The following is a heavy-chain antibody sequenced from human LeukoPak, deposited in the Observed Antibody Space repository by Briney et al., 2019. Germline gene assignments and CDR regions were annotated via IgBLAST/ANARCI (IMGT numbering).Heavy chain of an antibody. V-gene: IGHV4-39*07. CDR1: GGSISSGGYY. CDR2: IYYSGST. D-gene: IGHD4-17*01. Sequence: KPSETLSLTCTVFGGSISSGGYYWVWIRQPPGQGLEWIGSIYYSGSTYSNPSLKSRVTMAVDTSKNQFSLRLTSVTAADTAVYFCTREDYGDASIDYWGQGTLVTVSS. J-gene: IGHJ4*02. CDR3: TREDYGDASIDY.